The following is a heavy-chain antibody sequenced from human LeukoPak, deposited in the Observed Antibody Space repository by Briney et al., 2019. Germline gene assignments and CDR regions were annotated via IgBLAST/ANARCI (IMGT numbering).Heavy chain of an antibody. V-gene: IGHV4-34*01. D-gene: IGHD6-19*01. Sequence: PSETLSLTCAVYGGSFSGYYWSWIRQPPGKGLEWIGEINHSGSTNYNPSLKSRVTISVDTSKNQFSLKLSSVTAADTAVYYCARQGQWLVGGAYYFDYWGQGTLVTVSS. J-gene: IGHJ4*02. CDR3: ARQGQWLVGGAYYFDY. CDR2: INHSGST. CDR1: GGSFSGYY.